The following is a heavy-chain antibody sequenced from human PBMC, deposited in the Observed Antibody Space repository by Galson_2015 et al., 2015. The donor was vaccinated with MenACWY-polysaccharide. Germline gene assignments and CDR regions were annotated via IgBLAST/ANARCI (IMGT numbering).Heavy chain of an antibody. J-gene: IGHJ6*04. V-gene: IGHV3-30*12. CDR1: GFTFRSYG. CDR2: IYYDGSKK. CDR3: SRLQSKYMDV. Sequence: SLRLSCAASGFTFRSYGMHWVRQAPGKGLEWVTLIYYDGSKKEYEDSVKGRFTISRDNSKNTLYLQMDSLRAEDTAVYYCSRLQSKYMDVWGKGTTVTVSS. D-gene: IGHD4-11*01.